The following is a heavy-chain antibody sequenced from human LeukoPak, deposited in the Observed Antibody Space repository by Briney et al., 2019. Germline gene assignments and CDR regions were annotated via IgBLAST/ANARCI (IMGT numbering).Heavy chain of an antibody. D-gene: IGHD1-26*01. CDR3: AREDVVVGAAELDAFDI. V-gene: IGHV1-69*05. J-gene: IGHJ3*02. CDR2: INPVFETA. CDR1: GGTFTSLG. Sequence: GSSVTVSCKASGGTFTSLGIHWVRQAPGQGLEWMGGINPVFETANYAQTFQGRLTITTDKSTSTAYMDLRSLRSEDTAVYFCAREDVVVGAAELDAFDIGGQGTLVTVSS.